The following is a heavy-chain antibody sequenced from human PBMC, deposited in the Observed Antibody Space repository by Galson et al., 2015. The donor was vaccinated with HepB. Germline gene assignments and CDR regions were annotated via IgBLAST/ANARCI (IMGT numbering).Heavy chain of an antibody. CDR3: ARDTVTLGGLRDYGMDV. J-gene: IGHJ6*02. CDR1: GGSISSRTSY. V-gene: IGHV4-39*07. CDR2: IYYDGSP. Sequence: ETLSLTCSVSGGSISSRTSYWGWIRQPPGKGLEWIGNIYYDGSPYYNPSLRSRVTISLDSSNKQFSLKLSSVTAADTAVYYCARDTVTLGGLRDYGMDVWGQGTTVTVSS. D-gene: IGHD4-17*01.